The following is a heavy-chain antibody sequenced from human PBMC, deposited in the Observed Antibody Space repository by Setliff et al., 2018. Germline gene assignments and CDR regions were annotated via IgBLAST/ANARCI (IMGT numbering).Heavy chain of an antibody. V-gene: IGHV5-51*01. D-gene: IGHD2-2*01. CDR1: GYIFTNYW. CDR3: TRHEDRNKCTSSSCYRENDAFDV. CDR2: IYPGDSDT. Sequence: GESLKISCKASGYIFTNYWIGWVRQMPGEGLEWMGVIYPGDSDTRYSPSFQGQVTISADKSINTAYLQWSSLKASDTAIYYCTRHEDRNKCTSSSCYRENDAFDVWGQGAMVTVS. J-gene: IGHJ3*01.